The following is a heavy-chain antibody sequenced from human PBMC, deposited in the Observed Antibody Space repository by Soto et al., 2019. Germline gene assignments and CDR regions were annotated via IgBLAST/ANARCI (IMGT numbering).Heavy chain of an antibody. CDR2: IYYSGST. D-gene: IGHD2-15*01. J-gene: IGHJ5*02. V-gene: IGHV4-39*07. CDR3: ARGYCSGGSCYWFDP. Sequence: ETLSLTCTVSGGSISSSSYYWGWIRQPPGKGLEWIGSIYYSGSTYYNPSLKSRVTISVDRSKNQFSLKLSSVTAADTAVYYCARGYCSGGSCYWFDPWGQGTLVTVSS. CDR1: GGSISSSSYY.